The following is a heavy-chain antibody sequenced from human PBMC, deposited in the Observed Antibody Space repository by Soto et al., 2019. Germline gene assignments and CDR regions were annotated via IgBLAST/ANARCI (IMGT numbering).Heavy chain of an antibody. D-gene: IGHD6-13*01. J-gene: IGHJ3*02. V-gene: IGHV1-58*02. CDR2: IVVGSGNT. CDR3: ARDLYSTSWYVRAFDM. Sequence: PVKVSCKASGFTFTNSAIQWVRQARGQRLEWVGWIVVGSGNTNYAQKFQERISITRDTSTSTVFLELSSLRSGDTAVYFCARDLYSTSWYVRAFDMWGQGTMVTVSS. CDR1: GFTFTNSA.